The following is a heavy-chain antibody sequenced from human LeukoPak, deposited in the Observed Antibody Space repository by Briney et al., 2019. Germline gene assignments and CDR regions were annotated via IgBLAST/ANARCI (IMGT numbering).Heavy chain of an antibody. J-gene: IGHJ6*03. V-gene: IGHV4-4*07. CDR2: IYTSGST. CDR1: GGSISSYY. Sequence: SETLSLTCTVSGGSISSYYWSWIRQPAGKGLEWIGRIYTSGSTNYNPSLKSRVTISVDTSKNQFSLKLSSVTAADTAVYYCARGLELGAYYYYYMDVWGKGTTVTVSS. D-gene: IGHD1-7*01. CDR3: ARGLELGAYYYYYMDV.